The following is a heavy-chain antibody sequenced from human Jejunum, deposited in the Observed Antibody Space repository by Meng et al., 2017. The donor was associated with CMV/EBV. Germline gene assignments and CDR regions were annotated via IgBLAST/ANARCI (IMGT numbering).Heavy chain of an antibody. J-gene: IGHJ4*02. Sequence: ASGFTLSNCYMHWVRQAQGKGLVWVSRINSDGTITYYADSVEGRFTISRDNTKNTLYLQMDSLRAEDTATYYCARGGYDFWTDYFHYWGQGTLVTVSS. CDR3: ARGGYDFWTDYFHY. CDR2: INSDGTIT. V-gene: IGHV3-74*01. D-gene: IGHD3-3*01. CDR1: GFTLSNCY.